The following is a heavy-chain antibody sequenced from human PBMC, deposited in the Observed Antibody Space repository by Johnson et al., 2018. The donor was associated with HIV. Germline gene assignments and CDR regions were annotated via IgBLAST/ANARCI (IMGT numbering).Heavy chain of an antibody. CDR2: ISGSGGST. Sequence: MLLVESGGGVVQPGGSLRLSCAASGFTFSSYAMSWVRQAPGKGLEWVSTISGSGGSTYYADSVKGRFTISRDNSKNTLYLQMNRLRAEDTAVYYCARERASSAFDIWGQGTMVTVSS. V-gene: IGHV3-23*04. J-gene: IGHJ3*02. CDR3: ARERASSAFDI. CDR1: GFTFSSYA.